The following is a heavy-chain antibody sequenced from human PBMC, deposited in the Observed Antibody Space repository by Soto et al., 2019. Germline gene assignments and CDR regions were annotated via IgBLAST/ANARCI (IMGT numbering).Heavy chain of an antibody. V-gene: IGHV3-23*01. J-gene: IGHJ6*03. CDR1: GLTFSSYA. D-gene: IGHD3-10*01. Sequence: VQLLESGGGLVQPGGSLRLSCAATGLTFSSYAMSWVRQAPGKGLEWVSGISGSGGSTHYADSVKGRLTISRDNSNNTLYLQMNSLRAEDTSVYYCAKATRWYYDSEEKNYYYYMDVWGKGTTVTVSS. CDR3: AKATRWYYDSEEKNYYYYMDV. CDR2: ISGSGGST.